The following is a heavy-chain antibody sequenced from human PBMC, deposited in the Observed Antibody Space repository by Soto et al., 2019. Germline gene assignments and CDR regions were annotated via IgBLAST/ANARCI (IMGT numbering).Heavy chain of an antibody. Sequence: QVQLVESGGGVVQPGRSLRLSCAASGFTFSSYGMHWVRQAPGTGLEWVAVIWYDGSNKYYADSVKGRFTISRDNSKNTLYLQMNSLRAEDTAVYYCARAAAAGEHEFDYWGQGTLVTVSS. CDR3: ARAAAAGEHEFDY. J-gene: IGHJ4*02. V-gene: IGHV3-33*01. D-gene: IGHD6-13*01. CDR2: IWYDGSNK. CDR1: GFTFSSYG.